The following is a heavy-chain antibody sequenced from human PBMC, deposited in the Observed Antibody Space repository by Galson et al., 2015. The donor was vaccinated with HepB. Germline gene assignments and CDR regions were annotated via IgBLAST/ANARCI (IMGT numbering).Heavy chain of an antibody. CDR3: AKDRWTRRIALGGTDY. Sequence: SLRLSCAASGFTFSSYGMHWVRQAPGKGLEWLAIISYDGNEKYYADSVEGRFTVSRDNSGNTLFLVMKNLRPDDTAVYYCAKDRWTRRIALGGTDYWGRGTLVTVSS. D-gene: IGHD6-19*01. J-gene: IGHJ4*02. CDR2: ISYDGNEK. CDR1: GFTFSSYG. V-gene: IGHV3-30*18.